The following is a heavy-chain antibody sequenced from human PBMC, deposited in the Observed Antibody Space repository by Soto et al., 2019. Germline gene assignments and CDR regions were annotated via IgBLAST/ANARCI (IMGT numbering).Heavy chain of an antibody. CDR1: GFTFSSYA. J-gene: IGHJ5*02. V-gene: IGHV3-23*01. CDR2: ISGSGGST. D-gene: IGHD2-8*01. CDR3: AKMGDIVLMVYASTTDWFDP. Sequence: GGSLRLSCAASGFTFSSYAMSWVRQAPGKGLEWVSAISGSGGSTYYADSVKGRFTTSRDNSKNTLYLQMNSLRAEDTAVYYCAKMGDIVLMVYASTTDWFDPWGQGTLVTVSS.